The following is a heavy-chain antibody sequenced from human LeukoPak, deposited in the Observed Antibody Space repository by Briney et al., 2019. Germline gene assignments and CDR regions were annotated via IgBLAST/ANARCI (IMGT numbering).Heavy chain of an antibody. CDR2: ISSSSSYI. D-gene: IGHD3-22*01. Sequence: GGSLRLSCAASGFTFSSYEMNWVRQAPGKGLEWVSYISSSSSYIYYADSVKGRFTISRDNAKNSLYLQMNSLRAEDTAVYYCAGGYRFSAFDIWGQGTMVTVSS. V-gene: IGHV3-21*05. CDR3: AGGYRFSAFDI. CDR1: GFTFSSYE. J-gene: IGHJ3*02.